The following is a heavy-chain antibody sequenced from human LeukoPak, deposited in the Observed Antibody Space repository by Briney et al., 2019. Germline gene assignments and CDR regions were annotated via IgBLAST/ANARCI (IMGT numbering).Heavy chain of an antibody. CDR1: GDTFTDYY. Sequence: ASVKVSCKASGDTFTDYYIHWVRQGPGRGLEWMGWINPNSGGTNYAQKFQGRVTMTRDTSISTAYMEMSRLRSDDTAVYYCARVTPEMAAYLYYFDYWGQGTLVTVSS. CDR2: INPNSGGT. V-gene: IGHV1-2*02. J-gene: IGHJ4*02. CDR3: ARVTPEMAAYLYYFDY. D-gene: IGHD5-24*01.